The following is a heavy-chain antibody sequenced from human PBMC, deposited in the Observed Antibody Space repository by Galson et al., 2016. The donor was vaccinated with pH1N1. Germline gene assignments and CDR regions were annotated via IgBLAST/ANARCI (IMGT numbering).Heavy chain of an antibody. D-gene: IGHD4-17*01. J-gene: IGHJ4*02. CDR1: GYTFTDYY. CDR2: INPNSGAT. Sequence: SVKVSCKASGYTFTDYYIHWVRQAPGQGLEWMGRINPNSGATNYAQKFQGRVTMTRDTSISTAYMELSRLRSDDTAMFYCARPSYSDHHDYWGQGTLVTVSS. CDR3: ARPSYSDHHDY. V-gene: IGHV1-2*06.